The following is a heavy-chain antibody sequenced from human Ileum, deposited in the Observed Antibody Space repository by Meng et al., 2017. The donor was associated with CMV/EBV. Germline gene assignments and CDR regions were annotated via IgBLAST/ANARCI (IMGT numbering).Heavy chain of an antibody. D-gene: IGHD2-2*01. CDR1: GYSFTSYG. CDR3: ARLGYCSSTSCRAYFDY. CDR2: ISAYNGHT. V-gene: IGHV1-18*01. Sequence: ASVKVSCKASGYSFTSYGISWVRQAPGQGLEWMGWISAYNGHTNYAQKLQGRVTMTTDTSSSTAYMELRSLRSDDTAVYYCARLGYCSSTSCRAYFDYWGQGTLVTVSS. J-gene: IGHJ4*02.